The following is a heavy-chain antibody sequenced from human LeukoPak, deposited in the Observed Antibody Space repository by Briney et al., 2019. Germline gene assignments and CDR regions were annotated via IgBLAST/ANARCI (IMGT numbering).Heavy chain of an antibody. J-gene: IGHJ4*02. CDR1: GYSISSGYY. CDR2: IYHSGST. Sequence: PSETLSLTCAVSGYSISSGYYWGWIRQPPGKGLEWIGSIYHSGSTYYNPSLKSRVTISVDTSKNQFSLKLSSVTAADTAVYYCASIIVGATTRFDYWGQGTLVIVSS. CDR3: ASIIVGATTRFDY. D-gene: IGHD1-26*01. V-gene: IGHV4-38-2*01.